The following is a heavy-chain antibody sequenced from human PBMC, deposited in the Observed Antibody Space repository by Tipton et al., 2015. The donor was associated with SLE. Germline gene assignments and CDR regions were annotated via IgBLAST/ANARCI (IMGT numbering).Heavy chain of an antibody. CDR1: GFTFSSYA. D-gene: IGHD6-19*01. Sequence: SLRLSCAASGFTFSSYAMSWVCQAPGKGLEWVSAISGSGGSTYYADSVKGRFTISRDNSKNTLYLQMNSLRAEDTAVYYCANPPAAVAWYYMDVWGKGTTVTVSS. CDR3: ANPPAAVAWYYMDV. V-gene: IGHV3-23*01. CDR2: ISGSGGST. J-gene: IGHJ6*03.